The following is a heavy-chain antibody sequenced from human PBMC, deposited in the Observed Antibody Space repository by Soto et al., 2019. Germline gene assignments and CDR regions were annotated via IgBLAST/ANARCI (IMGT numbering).Heavy chain of an antibody. V-gene: IGHV3-30*01. CDR2: ISYSGDRQ. CDR1: GCTFADYA. D-gene: IGHD3-16*01. CDR3: ARTPAAMINDRYNWFDS. Sequence: QVQLKESGGGVFKPGGSLRISCVASGCTFADYAMHWVRRIPGKGLEWGAVISYSGDRQYYAESVKGRFTISRDNSKKTLYLQMFSLTSEDSAVFYCARTPAAMINDRYNWFDSWGPGTHVTVSS. J-gene: IGHJ5*01.